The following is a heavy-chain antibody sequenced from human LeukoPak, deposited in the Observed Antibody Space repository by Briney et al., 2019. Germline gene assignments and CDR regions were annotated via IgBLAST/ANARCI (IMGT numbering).Heavy chain of an antibody. CDR3: AREVDSSGFDY. V-gene: IGHV3-30*16. CDR2: ISYDGSNK. D-gene: IGHD3-22*01. CDR1: GLTSSSYA. J-gene: IGHJ4*02. Sequence: GGSLRLSCAASGLTSSSYAMHWVRQAPGRGLGWVVVISYDGSNKYYADSVKGRFTISRDNSKNTLYLQMNSLRAEDTAVYYCAREVDSSGFDYWGQGTLVTVSS.